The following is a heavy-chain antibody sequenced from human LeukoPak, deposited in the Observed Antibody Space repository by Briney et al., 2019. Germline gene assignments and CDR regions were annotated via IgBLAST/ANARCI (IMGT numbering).Heavy chain of an antibody. V-gene: IGHV4-59*11. Sequence: SETLSLTCTVSGGSISSHYWSWIRQPPGKGLEWIGYIYYSGSTNYNPSLKSRVTISADTSKNQFSLKLSSVTAADTAVYYCAKVGRYYYDSSGSLAYFDYWGQGTLVTVSS. CDR3: AKVGRYYYDSSGSLAYFDY. CDR1: GGSISSHY. CDR2: IYYSGST. J-gene: IGHJ4*02. D-gene: IGHD3-22*01.